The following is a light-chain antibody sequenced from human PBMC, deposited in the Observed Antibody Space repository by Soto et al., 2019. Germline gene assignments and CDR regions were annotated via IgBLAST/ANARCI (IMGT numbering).Light chain of an antibody. CDR3: QQSNSLPIT. CDR1: QSISNY. V-gene: IGKV1-39*01. J-gene: IGKJ5*01. Sequence: DIQMTQSPSSLPASVGDRVTITCRASQSISNYLNWYQQKPGKAPKLLIYAASSLQSGVPSRFSGSASGTDFTLTISSLQPEDFATYYCQQSNSLPITFGQGTPLEIK. CDR2: AAS.